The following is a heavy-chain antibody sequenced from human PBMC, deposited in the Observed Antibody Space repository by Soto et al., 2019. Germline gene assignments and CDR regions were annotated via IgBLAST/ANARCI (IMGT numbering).Heavy chain of an antibody. CDR2: ISPGDSDT. D-gene: IGHD3-3*01. V-gene: IGHV5-51*01. J-gene: IGHJ6*02. CDR1: GYSFTSYW. Sequence: GESLKISCKGSGYSFTSYWIGWVRQMPGKGLEWMGIISPGDSDTRYSPSFQVQVTISADKSISTAYLQWSSLKASDTAMYYCARHPVFTIFGVADYYYGMDVWGQGTTVIVSS. CDR3: ARHPVFTIFGVADYYYGMDV.